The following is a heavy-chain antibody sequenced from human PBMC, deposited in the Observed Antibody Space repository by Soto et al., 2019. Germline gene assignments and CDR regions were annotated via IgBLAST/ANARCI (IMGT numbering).Heavy chain of an antibody. Sequence: GASVKVSCKASGYTFTSYGISWVRQAPGQGLEWMGWISAYNGNTNYAQKLQGRVTMTTDTSTSTAYMELRSLRSDDTAVYYRARGLVDTAMAYYSYWGQGTLVTVSS. D-gene: IGHD5-18*01. CDR3: ARGLVDTAMAYYSY. CDR1: GYTFTSYG. V-gene: IGHV1-18*04. CDR2: ISAYNGNT. J-gene: IGHJ4*02.